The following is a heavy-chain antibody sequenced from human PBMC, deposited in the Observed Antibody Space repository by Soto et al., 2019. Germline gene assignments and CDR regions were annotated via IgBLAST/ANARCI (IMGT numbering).Heavy chain of an antibody. V-gene: IGHV4-59*08. CDR3: ARQWGGDC. CDR2: ASYSGSP. D-gene: IGHD3-16*01. Sequence: QVQLQESGPGLVKPSETLSLTCTVSGGSIGSHYWSWIRQPPGEGLEWIGRASYSGSPNYNPSLKSRVTISTDTSKNQFYLKLTSVTAAGTAVYYCARQWGGDCWGQGTLVTGSS. CDR1: GGSIGSHY. J-gene: IGHJ4*02.